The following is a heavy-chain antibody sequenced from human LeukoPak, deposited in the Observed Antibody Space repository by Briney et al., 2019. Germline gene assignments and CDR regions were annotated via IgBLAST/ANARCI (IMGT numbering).Heavy chain of an antibody. V-gene: IGHV3-30*02. J-gene: IGHJ3*02. Sequence: PGGSLRLSCAASGFTFSSYGMHWVRQAPGKGLEWVAFIRSDGSNKYYADSVKGRFTISRDNAKNSLYLQMNSLRAEDTAVYYCARVLRMLDAFDIWGQGTMVTVSS. CDR2: IRSDGSNK. CDR3: ARVLRMLDAFDI. D-gene: IGHD2-15*01. CDR1: GFTFSSYG.